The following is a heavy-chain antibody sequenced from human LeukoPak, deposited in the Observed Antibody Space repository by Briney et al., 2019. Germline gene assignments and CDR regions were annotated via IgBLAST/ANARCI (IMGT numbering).Heavy chain of an antibody. CDR1: GFTVSTSY. CDR3: ARVAVRWGWAFDY. V-gene: IGHV3-53*01. Sequence: GGSLRLSCAASGFTVSTSYMSWVRQAPGKGLEWVSVLYSGGITYYADSVKGRFTISRDNSKNTLYLQMNSLRVEDTAVYYCARVAVRWGWAFDYWGQGTLVTVSS. CDR2: LYSGGIT. J-gene: IGHJ4*02. D-gene: IGHD5-24*01.